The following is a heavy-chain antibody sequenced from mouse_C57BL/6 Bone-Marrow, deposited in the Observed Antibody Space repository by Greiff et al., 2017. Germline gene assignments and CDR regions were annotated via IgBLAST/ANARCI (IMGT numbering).Heavy chain of an antibody. Sequence: VKLQQSGAELVRPGTSVKVSCKASGYAFTNYLIEWVKQRPGQGLEWIGVINPGSGGTNYNEKFKGKATLTADKSSSTAYMQLSSLTSEDSAVYFCARGPYYGSSYPFAYWGQGTLVTVSA. V-gene: IGHV1-54*01. J-gene: IGHJ3*01. CDR1: GYAFTNYL. CDR2: INPGSGGT. D-gene: IGHD1-1*01. CDR3: ARGPYYGSSYPFAY.